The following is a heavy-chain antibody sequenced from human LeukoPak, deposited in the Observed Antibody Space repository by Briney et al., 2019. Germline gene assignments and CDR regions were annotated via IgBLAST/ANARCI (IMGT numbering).Heavy chain of an antibody. CDR3: TTGYSNYLRYYYYFYMDV. Sequence: PGGSLRLSCAASGFTFSNYAMGWVRQAPGEGLEWVGRIKSKTDDGTTDYAAPVKGRFTISRDDLKETLYLQMKSLKTEDTAVYYCTTGYSNYLRYYYYFYMDVWGKGTTVTVSS. D-gene: IGHD4-11*01. J-gene: IGHJ6*03. CDR1: GFTFSNYA. CDR2: IKSKTDDGTT. V-gene: IGHV3-15*01.